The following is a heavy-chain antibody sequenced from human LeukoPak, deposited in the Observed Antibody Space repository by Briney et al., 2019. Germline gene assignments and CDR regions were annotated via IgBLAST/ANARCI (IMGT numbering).Heavy chain of an antibody. V-gene: IGHV4-59*12. J-gene: IGHJ6*03. D-gene: IGHD5-12*01. CDR1: GGSINSYY. Sequence: SETLSLTCTVSGGSINSYYWSWIRQPPGKGLEWIGYIYYSGSINYNPSLKSRVTISVDTSKNQFSRKLSSVTAADTAVYYCARGAYSGYSYYYMDVWGKGTTVTVSS. CDR2: IYYSGSI. CDR3: ARGAYSGYSYYYMDV.